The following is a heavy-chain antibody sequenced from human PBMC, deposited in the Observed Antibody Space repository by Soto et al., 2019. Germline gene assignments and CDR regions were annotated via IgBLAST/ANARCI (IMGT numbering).Heavy chain of an antibody. CDR1: GFTFSSYS. CDR3: AIKGKSGPRTQSSLD. Sequence: VGSLGLSCAASGFTFSSYSMSWVRQAPGKGLEWVSGFRTGGDDGTTYYADSVRGRFTISRDNSKNTLFLQMNSLRAEDTAIYYCAIKGKSGPRTQSSLDWGKGT. V-gene: IGHV3-23*01. J-gene: IGHJ4*02. CDR2: FRTGGDDGTT.